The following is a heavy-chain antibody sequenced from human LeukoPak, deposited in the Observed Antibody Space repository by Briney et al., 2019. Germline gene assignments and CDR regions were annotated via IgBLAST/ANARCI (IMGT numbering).Heavy chain of an antibody. D-gene: IGHD2-21*02. J-gene: IGHJ6*02. CDR1: GFTFGDYA. Sequence: GGSLRLSCTASGFTFGDYAMSWVRQAPGKGLEWVGFIRSKAYGGTTEYAASVKGRFTISRADSKSIAYMQMNSLKTEDTAVYYCTRDARQALYCSSWDYHYGMDVWGQGTTVTVSS. CDR2: IRSKAYGGTT. V-gene: IGHV3-49*04. CDR3: TRDARQALYCSSWDYHYGMDV.